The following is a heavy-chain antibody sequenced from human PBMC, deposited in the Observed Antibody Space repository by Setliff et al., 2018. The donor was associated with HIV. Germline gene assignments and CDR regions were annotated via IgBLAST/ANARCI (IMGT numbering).Heavy chain of an antibody. CDR2: INPYGGAA. D-gene: IGHD2-2*01. CDR1: GYIFTDYY. V-gene: IGHV1-46*01. Sequence: ASVKVSCKASGYIFTDYYLHWVRQAPGQGLEWMGVINPYGGAADFAQRFRDRLAMTTDTSTSTVFLELSSLRSEDAAIYYCARVYCSTRSCVDEWYFDYWGQGTLVTVSS. J-gene: IGHJ4*02. CDR3: ARVYCSTRSCVDEWYFDY.